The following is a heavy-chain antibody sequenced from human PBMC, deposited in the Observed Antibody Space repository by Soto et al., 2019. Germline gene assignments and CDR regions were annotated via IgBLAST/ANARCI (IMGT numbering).Heavy chain of an antibody. CDR2: ISAHNGNT. CDR1: GYVFTTYG. D-gene: IGHD1-1*01. CDR3: ARGRYGDY. V-gene: IGHV1-18*01. Sequence: QVHLVQSGAEVKKPGASVKVSCKGSGYVFTTYGITWVRQAPGQGLEWMVWISAHNGNTDYAQKLQGRVTVTRDTSTSTAYMELRSLRSDDTAVYYCARGRYGDYWGQGALVTVSS. J-gene: IGHJ4*02.